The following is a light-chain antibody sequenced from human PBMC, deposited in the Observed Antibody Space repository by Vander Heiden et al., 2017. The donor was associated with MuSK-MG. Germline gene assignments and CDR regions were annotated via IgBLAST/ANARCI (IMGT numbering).Light chain of an antibody. CDR2: LGS. Sequence: DIVMTQSPLSLPVTPGEPASISCRSSQSLLHSNGHTYLNWYLQRPGQSPHLLVYLGSNRASGVPDRFSGSGSGTDFTLKISRVEAEDVGVYYCRQALQTPRTFGQGTKLXI. V-gene: IGKV2-28*01. J-gene: IGKJ2*01. CDR3: RQALQTPRT. CDR1: QSLLHSNGHTY.